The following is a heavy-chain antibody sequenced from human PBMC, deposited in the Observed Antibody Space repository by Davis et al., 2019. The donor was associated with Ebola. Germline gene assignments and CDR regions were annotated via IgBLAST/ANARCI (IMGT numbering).Heavy chain of an antibody. CDR3: ARDEFDY. J-gene: IGHJ4*02. CDR2: INPNDGRT. CDR1: GYTFTSYY. Sequence: AASVKVSCKASGYTFTSYYMHWVRQAPGQGLEWMGMINPNDGRTIYAQKFQGRVTITRDTSASTAYMELSSLRSEDTAVYFCARDEFDYWGQGTLVTVSS. V-gene: IGHV1-46*01.